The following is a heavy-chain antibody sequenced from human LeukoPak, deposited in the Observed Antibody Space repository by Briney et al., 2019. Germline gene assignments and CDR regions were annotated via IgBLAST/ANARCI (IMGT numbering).Heavy chain of an antibody. Sequence: ASVKVSCKASGYTFTGYYMHWVRQAPGQGLEWMGWINPNSGGTNYAQKFQGWVTMTRDTSISTAYMELRRLRSNDTAVYYCARGGMGSRNSYGRWFDPWGQGTLVTVSS. CDR2: INPNSGGT. J-gene: IGHJ5*02. V-gene: IGHV1-2*04. CDR1: GYTFTGYY. CDR3: ARGGMGSRNSYGRWFDP. D-gene: IGHD5-18*01.